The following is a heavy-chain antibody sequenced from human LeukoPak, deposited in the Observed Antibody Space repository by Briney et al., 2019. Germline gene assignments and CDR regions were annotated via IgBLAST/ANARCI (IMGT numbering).Heavy chain of an antibody. D-gene: IGHD3-22*01. Sequence: GGSLRLSCAASGFTFSDYYMSWIRQAPGKGLEWVSYINSSGSNIYYADSVKGRFTISRDNAKNSLYLQMNSLRAEDTAVYYCARDHGSITMIVVAPEYYFDYWGQGTLVTVSS. J-gene: IGHJ4*02. V-gene: IGHV3-11*01. CDR2: INSSGSNI. CDR1: GFTFSDYY. CDR3: ARDHGSITMIVVAPEYYFDY.